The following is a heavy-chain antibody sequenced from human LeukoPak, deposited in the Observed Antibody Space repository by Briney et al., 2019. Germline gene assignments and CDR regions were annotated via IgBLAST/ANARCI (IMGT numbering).Heavy chain of an antibody. Sequence: GGSLRLSCAASGFTFSSYAMSWVRQAPGKGLEWVSAISGSGGSTYYADSVKGRFTISRDNSKNTLYLQMNSLRAEDTAVYYCAKPRIGYSGSYSYYYFDYWGQGTLVTVSS. CDR1: GFTFSSYA. V-gene: IGHV3-23*01. CDR3: AKPRIGYSGSYSYYYFDY. CDR2: ISGSGGST. D-gene: IGHD1-26*01. J-gene: IGHJ4*02.